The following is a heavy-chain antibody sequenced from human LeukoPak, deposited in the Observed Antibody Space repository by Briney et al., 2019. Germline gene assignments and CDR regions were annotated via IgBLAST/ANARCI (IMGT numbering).Heavy chain of an antibody. Sequence: SETLSLTCTVSGGSISPFYWNWIRQPPGKGLEWIGYIYYSGSTNYNPSLKSRVTISVDTSKNQFSLKLSSVTAADTAVYYCARGYLGYSSSWYDYWGQGTLVTVSS. CDR2: IYYSGST. D-gene: IGHD6-13*01. J-gene: IGHJ4*02. CDR1: GGSISPFY. V-gene: IGHV4-59*01. CDR3: ARGYLGYSSSWYDY.